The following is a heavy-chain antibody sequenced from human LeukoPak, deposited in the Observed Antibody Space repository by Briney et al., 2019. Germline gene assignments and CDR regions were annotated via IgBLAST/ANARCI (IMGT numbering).Heavy chain of an antibody. V-gene: IGHV3-23*01. CDR1: GFTFSSYA. J-gene: IGHJ3*02. CDR2: ISGSGGST. CDR3: AKDLGYDILTGYYWNAFDI. Sequence: GGSLRLSCAASGFTFSSYAMSWVRQAPGKGLEWVSAISGSGGSTYYADSVKGQFTISRDNSKNTLYLQMNSLRAEDTAVYYCAKDLGYDILTGYYWNAFDIWGQGTMVTVSS. D-gene: IGHD3-9*01.